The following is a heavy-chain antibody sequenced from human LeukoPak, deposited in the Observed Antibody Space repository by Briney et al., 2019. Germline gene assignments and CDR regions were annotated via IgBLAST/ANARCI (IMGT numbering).Heavy chain of an antibody. Sequence: PSETLSLTCAVYGGSFSGYYWSWIRQPPGKGLEWIGEINHSGSTNYNPSLKSRVTISVDTSKNQFSLKLSSVTAADTAVYYCASRYGDYVSDYWGQGILVTVSS. CDR2: INHSGST. CDR1: GGSFSGYY. V-gene: IGHV4-34*01. D-gene: IGHD4-17*01. J-gene: IGHJ4*02. CDR3: ASRYGDYVSDY.